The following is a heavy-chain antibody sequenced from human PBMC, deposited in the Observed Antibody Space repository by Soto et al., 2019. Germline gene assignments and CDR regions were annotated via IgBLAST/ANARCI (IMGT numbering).Heavy chain of an antibody. CDR1: GGSISSSSYY. Sequence: PSETLSLTCTVSGGSISSSSYYWGWIRQPPGKGLEWIGSIYYSGSTYYNPSLKSRVTMSVDKSRNQFSLRLSSVTAADTALYYCARVSKDGSGYYYGAFDIWGQGTMVTVSS. V-gene: IGHV4-39*07. D-gene: IGHD3-22*01. CDR3: ARVSKDGSGYYYGAFDI. J-gene: IGHJ3*02. CDR2: IYYSGST.